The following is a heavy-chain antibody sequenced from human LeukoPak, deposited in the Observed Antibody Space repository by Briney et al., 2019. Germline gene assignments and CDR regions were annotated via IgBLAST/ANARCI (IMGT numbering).Heavy chain of an antibody. V-gene: IGHV4-34*01. Sequence: SETLSLTCAVYGGSFSGYYWSWIRQPPGKGLEWIGEINRSGSTNYNPSLKSRVTISVDTSKNQFSLKLSSVTAADTAVYYCARAYYYGSGSYYNGGAYYYYGMDVWGQGTTVTVSS. J-gene: IGHJ6*02. CDR1: GGSFSGYY. D-gene: IGHD3-10*01. CDR2: INRSGST. CDR3: ARAYYYGSGSYYNGGAYYYYGMDV.